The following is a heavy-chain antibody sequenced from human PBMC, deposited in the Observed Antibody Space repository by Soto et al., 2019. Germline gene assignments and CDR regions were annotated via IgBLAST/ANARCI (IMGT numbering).Heavy chain of an antibody. CDR3: ARDTDSDTWNDPFDY. V-gene: IGHV3-9*01. CDR2: ISWNSGST. D-gene: IGHD1-1*01. Sequence: DVQLVESGEGWENLGGSLDSPCEAPGFIFDDFAMHWVRKAPGKGLEWVSGISWNSGSTDYAASVKGRFIISRDNARNSLYLQMNSLRPEDTALYYCARDTDSDTWNDPFDYWGQGALVIVS. J-gene: IGHJ4*02. CDR1: GFIFDDFA.